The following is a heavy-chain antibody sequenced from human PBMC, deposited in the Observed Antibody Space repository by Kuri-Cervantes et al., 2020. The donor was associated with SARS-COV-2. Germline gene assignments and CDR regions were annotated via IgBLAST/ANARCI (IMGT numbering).Heavy chain of an antibody. V-gene: IGHV4-34*01. J-gene: IGHJ4*02. Sequence: SETLSLTYAVYGGSFSGYYWSWIRQPPGKGLEWIGEINHSGSTNYNPSLKSRVTISVDTSKNQFSLKLSSVTAADTAVYYCARAGVRVLIDLYSNPGFDYWGQGTLVTVSS. CDR2: INHSGST. CDR1: GGSFSGYY. CDR3: ARAGVRVLIDLYSNPGFDY. D-gene: IGHD4-11*01.